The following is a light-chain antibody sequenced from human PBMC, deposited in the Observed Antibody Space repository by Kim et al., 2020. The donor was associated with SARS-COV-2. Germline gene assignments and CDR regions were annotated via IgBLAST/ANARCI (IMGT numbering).Light chain of an antibody. CDR2: GRI. J-gene: IGLJ1*01. V-gene: IGLV3-19*01. Sequence: SSELTQDPAVSVALGQTIRITCQGDSLRTYSANWFQQKPGQAPVLVMYGRIHRPSGIPDRFSGSSSGDTASLTITGAQAEDEADYYGNSRDNSVSHNFVFGGGTNGTVL. CDR3: NSRDNSVSHNFV. CDR1: SLRTYS.